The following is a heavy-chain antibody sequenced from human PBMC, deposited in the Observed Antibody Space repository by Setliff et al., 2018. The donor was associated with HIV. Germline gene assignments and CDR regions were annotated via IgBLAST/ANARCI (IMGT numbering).Heavy chain of an antibody. D-gene: IGHD6-6*01. CDR3: ARAHIGIAARWSGWFDP. Sequence: SETLSLTCTVSGGSISTSSYYWGWIRQPAGKGLEWIGRIYTSGSTNYNPSLKSRVSISVDMSKNQFSLKLTSVTAADTAVYYCARAHIGIAARWSGWFDPWGQGTLVTVSS. V-gene: IGHV4-61*02. CDR2: IYTSGST. CDR1: GGSISTSSYY. J-gene: IGHJ5*02.